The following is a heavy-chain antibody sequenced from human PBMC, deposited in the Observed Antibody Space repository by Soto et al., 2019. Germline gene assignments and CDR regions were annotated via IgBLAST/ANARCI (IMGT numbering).Heavy chain of an antibody. D-gene: IGHD7-27*01. CDR2: IHHSGST. CDR3: ARSTGGDACHF. CDR1: GGSLTSNDW. Sequence: QVQLQESGPGLVKPSGTLSLTCAVSGGSLTSNDWWTWVRQPPGKGLEWVGQIHHSGSTFYNPSLRSRITVSINVSANHLSLHLDSVTAADTALYYCARSTGGDACHFWGQGTMVTVSS. J-gene: IGHJ3*01. V-gene: IGHV4-4*02.